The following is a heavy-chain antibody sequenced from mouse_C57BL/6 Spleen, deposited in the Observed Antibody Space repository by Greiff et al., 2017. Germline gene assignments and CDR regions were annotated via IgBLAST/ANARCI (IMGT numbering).Heavy chain of an antibody. D-gene: IGHD1-1*01. CDR2: INPYNGGT. J-gene: IGHJ2*01. V-gene: IGHV1-19*01. Sequence: VQLQQSGPVLVQPGASVKMSCKASGYTFTDYYMNWVKQSHGKSLEWIGVINPYNGGTSYNQKFKGKATLTVDKSSSTAYMELNSLTSEDSAVYYWARDYGSSYGYFDYWGQGTTLTVSS. CDR1: GYTFTDYY. CDR3: ARDYGSSYGYFDY.